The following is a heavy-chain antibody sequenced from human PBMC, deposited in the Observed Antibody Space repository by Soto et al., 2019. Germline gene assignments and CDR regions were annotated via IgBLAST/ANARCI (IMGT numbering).Heavy chain of an antibody. Sequence: ASVKVSCKASGYTFTGYYMHWVRQAPGQGLEWMGWINPNSGGTNYAQKFQGWVTMTRDTSISTAYVELSRLRSDDTAVYYCARGYIVGATRYFDYWGQGTLVTVSS. CDR2: INPNSGGT. V-gene: IGHV1-2*04. D-gene: IGHD1-26*01. CDR3: ARGYIVGATRYFDY. CDR1: GYTFTGYY. J-gene: IGHJ4*02.